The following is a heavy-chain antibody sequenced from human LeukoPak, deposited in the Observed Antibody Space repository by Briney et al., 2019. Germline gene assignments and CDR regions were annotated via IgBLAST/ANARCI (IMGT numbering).Heavy chain of an antibody. CDR2: ISSSGSTI. D-gene: IGHD3-10*01. J-gene: IGHJ4*02. CDR1: GFTFSDYY. CDR3: ARSPRDQGNYYFDY. V-gene: IGHV3-11*01. Sequence: GGSPRLSCAASGFTFSDYYMSWIRQAPGKGLEWVSYISSSGSTIYYADSVKGRFTISRDNAKNSLYLQMNSLRAEDTAVYYCARSPRDQGNYYFDYWGQGTLVTVPS.